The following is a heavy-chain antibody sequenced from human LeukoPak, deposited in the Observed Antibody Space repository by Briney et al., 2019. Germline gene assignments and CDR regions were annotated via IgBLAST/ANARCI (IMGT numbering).Heavy chain of an antibody. V-gene: IGHV4-59*01. J-gene: IGHJ3*02. CDR2: IFYSGSGST. Sequence: SETLSLTCTVSGGSLSLYHWSWIRQPPGKGLEWIGYIFYSGSGSTNYNPSLKSRVTISLDTSNNQFSLNLPSVSAAATAVYYCARGVVILTNDAFEIWGQGTMVTVSS. CDR3: ARGVVILTNDAFEI. D-gene: IGHD1-1*01. CDR1: GGSLSLYH.